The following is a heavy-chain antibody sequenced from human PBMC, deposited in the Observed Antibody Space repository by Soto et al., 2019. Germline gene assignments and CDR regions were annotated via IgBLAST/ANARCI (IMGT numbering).Heavy chain of an antibody. V-gene: IGHV4-4*02. CDR2: IYHSGST. CDR1: SGSISSSNW. Sequence: QVQLQESGPGLVKPSGTLSLTCAVSSGSISSSNWWSWVRQPPGKGLEWIGEIYHSGSTNYIPSLKSRVTISVDKSKNQFSLKLSSVTAADTAVYHCARGGPRITIFGVVTNWFDPWGHGTLVTVSS. D-gene: IGHD3-3*01. J-gene: IGHJ5*02. CDR3: ARGGPRITIFGVVTNWFDP.